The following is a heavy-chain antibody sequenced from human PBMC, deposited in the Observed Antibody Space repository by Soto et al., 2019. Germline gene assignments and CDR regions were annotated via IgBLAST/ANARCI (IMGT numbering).Heavy chain of an antibody. J-gene: IGHJ4*02. V-gene: IGHV4-59*08. Sequence: SETMSLACTFSGDSMSSSSWAWIRQPPGRGLEWIGYIYDSGGTNYNPSLKSRVTMSVDTSKNQFSLKLSSVTAADTAVYYCARSPGYFDYWGPGILVTVSS. CDR2: IYDSGGT. CDR1: GDSMSSSS. CDR3: ARSPGYFDY.